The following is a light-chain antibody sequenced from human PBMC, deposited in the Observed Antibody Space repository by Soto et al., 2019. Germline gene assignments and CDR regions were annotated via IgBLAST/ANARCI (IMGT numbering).Light chain of an antibody. Sequence: QSVLTQPRSVSGSPGQSITISCTGTTKDVGAYQYVSWYQQHPRKAPKLLLYDVDERPSGVPDRFSGSKSGSTASLTISGLQPEDEADYYCCSYAGRYTRIFGEGTKVTVL. CDR2: DVD. CDR1: TKDVGAYQY. J-gene: IGLJ2*01. CDR3: CSYAGRYTRI. V-gene: IGLV2-11*01.